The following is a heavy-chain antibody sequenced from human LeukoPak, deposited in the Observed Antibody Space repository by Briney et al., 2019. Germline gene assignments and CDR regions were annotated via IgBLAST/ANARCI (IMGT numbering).Heavy chain of an antibody. J-gene: IGHJ4*02. Sequence: PGGSLRLSCAASGFTFSNYAMSWVRQAPGKGLEWVSTISDSGGSTYYADSVKGRFTISRDKSKNTLYLQMNSLRVQDSAVYYCAKVLSRSNRGWPLGFDYWGQGTLVTVSS. CDR3: AKVLSRSNRGWPLGFDY. V-gene: IGHV3-23*01. D-gene: IGHD2/OR15-2a*01. CDR1: GFTFSNYA. CDR2: ISDSGGST.